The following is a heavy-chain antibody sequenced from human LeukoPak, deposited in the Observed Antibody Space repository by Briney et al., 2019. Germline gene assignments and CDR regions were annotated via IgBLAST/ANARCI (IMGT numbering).Heavy chain of an antibody. CDR3: AKGWVYYGSGSYFDY. Sequence: GGSLRLSCAASGFTFSSYGMSWVRQAPGKGLEWVSATSGSGGSTYYADSVKGRSTISRDNSKNTLYLQMNSLRAEDTAVYYCAKGWVYYGSGSYFDYWGQGTLVTVSS. V-gene: IGHV3-23*01. CDR1: GFTFSSYG. J-gene: IGHJ4*02. D-gene: IGHD3-10*01. CDR2: TSGSGGST.